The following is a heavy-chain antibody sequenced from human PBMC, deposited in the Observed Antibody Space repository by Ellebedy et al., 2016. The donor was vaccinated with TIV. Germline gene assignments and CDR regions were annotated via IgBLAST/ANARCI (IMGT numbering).Heavy chain of an antibody. V-gene: IGHV3-74*01. D-gene: IGHD1-7*01. Sequence: GESLKISXAASGFTFSTYWMHWVRQAPGKGLVWVSRESDGSSTSYADSVKGRFTISRDNAKNSLYLQMNSLRDEDTAVYCARYTGTTAYNWFDPWGQGTLVTVSS. J-gene: IGHJ5*02. CDR2: ESDGSST. CDR3: ARYTGTTAYNWFDP. CDR1: GFTFSTYW.